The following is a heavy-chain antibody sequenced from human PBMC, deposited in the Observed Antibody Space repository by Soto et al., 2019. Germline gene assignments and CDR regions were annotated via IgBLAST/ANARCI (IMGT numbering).Heavy chain of an antibody. CDR1: CGSISSYY. J-gene: IGHJ6*02. Sequence: PSETLSLTCTVSCGSISSYYWSWIRQPAGKGLEWIGRIYTSGSTNYNTYLKSRVTISVDTSKNQFSLKLSSVTAADTAVYYCARLPIPADEYYYGMDVWGQGTPVTVSS. CDR3: ARLPIPADEYYYGMDV. V-gene: IGHV4-4*07. D-gene: IGHD2-2*01. CDR2: IYTSGST.